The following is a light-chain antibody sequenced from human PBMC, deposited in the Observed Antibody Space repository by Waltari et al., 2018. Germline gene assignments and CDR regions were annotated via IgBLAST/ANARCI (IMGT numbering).Light chain of an antibody. Sequence: VVMTQSPASLPLTCGQPSSTSCRASQSLVYGDGNTYLKWFHPRPGQSPRRLLYKVSARDSGVPDRFSGSQSGTDFTLKISRVEAEDVGVYYCMQATHWPYTFGQGTKLEIK. CDR3: MQATHWPYT. CDR1: QSLVYGDGNTY. V-gene: IGKV2-30*01. J-gene: IGKJ2*01. CDR2: KVS.